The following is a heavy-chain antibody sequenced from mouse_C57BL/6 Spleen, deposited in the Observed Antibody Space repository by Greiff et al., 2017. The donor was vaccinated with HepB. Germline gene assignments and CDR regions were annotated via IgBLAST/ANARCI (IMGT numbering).Heavy chain of an antibody. J-gene: IGHJ4*01. V-gene: IGHV1-61*01. CDR1: GYTFTSYW. CDR3: ARRGYYDYVYYAMDY. D-gene: IGHD2-4*01. Sequence: QVQLQQPGAELVRPGSSVKLSCKASGYTFTSYWTDWVKQRPGQGLEWIGNIYPSDSETHYNQKFKDKATLTVDKSSSTAYMQLSSLTSEDSAVYYCARRGYYDYVYYAMDYWGQGTSVTVSS. CDR2: IYPSDSET.